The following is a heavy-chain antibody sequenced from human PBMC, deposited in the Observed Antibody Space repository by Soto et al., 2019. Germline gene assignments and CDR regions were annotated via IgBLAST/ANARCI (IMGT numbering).Heavy chain of an antibody. CDR1: GGTFSSYA. D-gene: IGHD3-16*02. V-gene: IGHV1-69*13. CDR3: ARDRMITFGGVIPTEFRGYYYYGMDV. Sequence: SVNVSCKXSGGTFSSYAISWVRQAPGQGLEWMGGIIPIFGTANYAQKFQGRVTITAGESASTAYMELSSLRSEDTAVYYCARDRMITFGGVIPTEFRGYYYYGMDVWGQGTTVTVSS. CDR2: IIPIFGTA. J-gene: IGHJ6*02.